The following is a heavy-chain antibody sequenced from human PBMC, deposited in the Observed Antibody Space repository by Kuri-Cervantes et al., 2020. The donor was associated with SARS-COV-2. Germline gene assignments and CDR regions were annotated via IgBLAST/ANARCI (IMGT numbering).Heavy chain of an antibody. CDR3: ARQGAMIVVEGAFDI. Sequence: KVSCKGSGYRFTNYWIGWVRQMPGKGLEWMGIIYPGDSDTTYSPSFQGQVTISADKSISTAFLQWSSLKASDTAMYYCARQGAMIVVEGAFDIWGQGTMVTVSS. CDR1: GYRFTNYW. D-gene: IGHD3-22*01. V-gene: IGHV5-51*01. CDR2: IYPGDSDT. J-gene: IGHJ3*02.